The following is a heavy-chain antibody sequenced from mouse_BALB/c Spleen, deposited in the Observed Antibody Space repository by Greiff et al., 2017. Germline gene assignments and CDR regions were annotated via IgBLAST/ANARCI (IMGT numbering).Heavy chain of an antibody. CDR1: GFNIKDYY. CDR3: ARSYGYDAWFAY. CDR2: IDPENGNT. D-gene: IGHD2-2*01. Sequence: EVNVVESGAELVRPGALVKLSCKASGFNIKDYYMHWVKQRPEQGLEWIGWIDPENGNTIYDPKFQGKASITADTSSNTAYLQLSSLTSEDTAVYYCARSYGYDAWFAYWGQGTLVTVSA. V-gene: IGHV14-1*02. J-gene: IGHJ3*01.